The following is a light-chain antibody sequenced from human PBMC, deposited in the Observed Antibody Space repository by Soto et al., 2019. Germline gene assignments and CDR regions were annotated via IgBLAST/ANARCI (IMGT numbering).Light chain of an antibody. CDR3: QQRSSWPLT. J-gene: IGKJ4*01. V-gene: IGKV3-11*01. Sequence: EIVLTQSPATLSLSPGERATLSCRASQSMSDFLAWYQHKPGQSPRLLIYDVSRRATGIAARFSASGSGTDFTLTISSLEPEDFGVYYCQQRSSWPLTFGGGTKVEIK. CDR2: DVS. CDR1: QSMSDF.